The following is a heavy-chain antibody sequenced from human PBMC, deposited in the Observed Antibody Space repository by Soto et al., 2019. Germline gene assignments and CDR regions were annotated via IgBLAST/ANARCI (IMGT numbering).Heavy chain of an antibody. CDR3: ARGRTSSPTPGDY. Sequence: SETLSLTCTVSGGSISSGGYYWSWIRQHPGKGLEWIGYIYYSGSTYYNPSLKSRVTISVDTSKNQFSPKLSSVTAADTAVYYCARGRTSSPTPGDYWGQGTLVTVSS. D-gene: IGHD2-2*01. CDR2: IYYSGST. V-gene: IGHV4-31*03. J-gene: IGHJ4*02. CDR1: GGSISSGGYY.